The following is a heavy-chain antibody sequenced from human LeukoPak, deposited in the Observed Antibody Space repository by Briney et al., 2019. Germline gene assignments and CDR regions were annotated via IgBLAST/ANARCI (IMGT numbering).Heavy chain of an antibody. J-gene: IGHJ4*02. CDR3: ARIGAGITIDY. CDR1: GFSFSSYW. Sequence: PGGSLRLSCAASGFSFSSYWMSWVRQAPGIGLEWVANINLDGSEKYYLDSVKGRFTISRDNAKNSLYLQMSSLRAEDTAVYYCARIGAGITIDYWGQGTLVTVSS. V-gene: IGHV3-7*05. CDR2: INLDGSEK. D-gene: IGHD6-13*01.